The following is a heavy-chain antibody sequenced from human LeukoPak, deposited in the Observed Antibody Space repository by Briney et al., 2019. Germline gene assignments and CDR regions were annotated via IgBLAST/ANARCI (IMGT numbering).Heavy chain of an antibody. CDR3: ARDEQYYDFWSGYYHNLFDY. D-gene: IGHD3-3*01. J-gene: IGHJ4*02. Sequence: GGSLRLSCAASGFTFSSYWMHWVRQAPGKGQVWVSRINSDGSSTSYADSVKGRFTISRDNAKNTLYLQMNSLRAEDTAVYYCARDEQYYDFWSGYYHNLFDYWGQGTLVTVSS. CDR1: GFTFSSYW. CDR2: INSDGSST. V-gene: IGHV3-74*01.